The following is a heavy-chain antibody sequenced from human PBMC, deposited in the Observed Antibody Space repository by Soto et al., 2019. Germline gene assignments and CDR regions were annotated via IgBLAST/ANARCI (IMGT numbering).Heavy chain of an antibody. CDR2: INAGNGNT. V-gene: IGHV1-3*01. D-gene: IGHD2-15*01. J-gene: IGHJ6*02. Sequence: RASVKVSCKASGYTFTSYAMHWVRQAPGQRLEWMGWINAGNGNTKYSQKFQGRVTITRDTSASTAYMELSSLRSEDTAVYYCARSLVRGGGGDYYYYGMDVWGQGTTVTVSS. CDR1: GYTFTSYA. CDR3: ARSLVRGGGGDYYYYGMDV.